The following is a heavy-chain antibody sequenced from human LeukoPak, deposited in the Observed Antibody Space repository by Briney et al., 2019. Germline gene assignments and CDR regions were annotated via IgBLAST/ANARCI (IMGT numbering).Heavy chain of an antibody. V-gene: IGHV4-39*01. J-gene: IGHJ4*02. CDR3: ARQPQGIAVAGTL. Sequence: SETLSLTCTVSGGSISSSSYYWGWIRQPPGKGLEWIGSIYYSGSTYCNPSLKSRVTISVDTSKNQFSLKLSSVTAADTAVYYCARQPQGIAVAGTLWGQGTLVTVSS. D-gene: IGHD6-19*01. CDR2: IYYSGST. CDR1: GGSISSSSYY.